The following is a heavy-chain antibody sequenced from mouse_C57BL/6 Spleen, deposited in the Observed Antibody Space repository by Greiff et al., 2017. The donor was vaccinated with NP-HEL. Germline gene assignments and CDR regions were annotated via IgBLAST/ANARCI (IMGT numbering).Heavy chain of an antibody. Sequence: VQLKQSGPELVKPGASVKISCKASGYAFSSSWMNWVKQRPGQGLEWIGRIYPGDGDPNYNGKFKGKATLTADKSSSTAYIQLSSLTSEDSAVYFCAREKRNWYFDYWGQGTTLTVSS. D-gene: IGHD4-1*01. V-gene: IGHV1-82*01. J-gene: IGHJ2*01. CDR3: AREKRNWYFDY. CDR1: GYAFSSSW. CDR2: IYPGDGDP.